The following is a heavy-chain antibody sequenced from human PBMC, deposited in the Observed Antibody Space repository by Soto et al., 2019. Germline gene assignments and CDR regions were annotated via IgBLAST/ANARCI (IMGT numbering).Heavy chain of an antibody. CDR2: IYWNDDK. D-gene: IGHD2-15*01. Sequence: QITLKESGPTLVKPTQTLTLTCTFSGFSLSTSGVGVGWIRQPPGKALEWLALIYWNDDKRYSPSLKSRLTITKDTSKNQVVLTMTNMDPVDTATYYCAHSPKDIVVVVAAKYNWFDPWGQGTLVTVSS. CDR1: GFSLSTSGVG. V-gene: IGHV2-5*01. J-gene: IGHJ5*02. CDR3: AHSPKDIVVVVAAKYNWFDP.